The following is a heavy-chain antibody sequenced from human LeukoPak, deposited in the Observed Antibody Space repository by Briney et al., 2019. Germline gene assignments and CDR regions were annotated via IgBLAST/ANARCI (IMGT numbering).Heavy chain of an antibody. CDR2: IRYDGSNK. Sequence: GGPLRLSCAASGFTFSSYGMHWVRRAPGKGLEWVAFIRYDGSNKYYADSVKGRFTISRDNSKNTLYLQMNSLRAEDTAVYYCANCVGHYYYYYMDVWGKGTTVTVSS. J-gene: IGHJ6*03. CDR3: ANCVGHYYYYYMDV. V-gene: IGHV3-30*02. D-gene: IGHD1-26*01. CDR1: GFTFSSYG.